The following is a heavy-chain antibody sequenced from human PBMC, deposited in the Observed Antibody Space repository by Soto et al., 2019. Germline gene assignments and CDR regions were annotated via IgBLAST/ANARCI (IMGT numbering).Heavy chain of an antibody. J-gene: IGHJ6*01. D-gene: IGHD3-3*01. CDR3: ARDGGFYYGMDV. V-gene: IGHV4-59*01. CDR1: GGSIGSYY. Sequence: QVQLQESGPGLVKPSETLSLTCTVSGGSIGSYYWNWIRQPPGKGLEWIGYIYYSGSTNYNPSLKSRVTISVDTSKNQFSPKLSSVTAADTAVYYCARDGGFYYGMDVW. CDR2: IYYSGST.